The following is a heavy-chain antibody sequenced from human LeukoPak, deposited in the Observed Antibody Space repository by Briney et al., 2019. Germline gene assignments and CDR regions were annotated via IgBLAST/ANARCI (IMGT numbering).Heavy chain of an antibody. V-gene: IGHV1-18*01. D-gene: IGHD1-26*01. CDR2: ISAANDNT. J-gene: IGHJ4*02. CDR1: GYSFNNHG. CDR3: AKSGLTWWDLPDY. Sequence: ASVKVSCKAPGYSFNNHGIIWVRQAPGQGLEWMGWISAANDNTNYAQKLQGRVTMTTDTSTYTAYMELRSLRSDDTAIYYCAKSGLTWWDLPDYWGQGTLVTVSS.